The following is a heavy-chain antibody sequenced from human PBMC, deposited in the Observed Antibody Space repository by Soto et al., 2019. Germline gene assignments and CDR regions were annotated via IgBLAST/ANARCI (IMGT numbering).Heavy chain of an antibody. J-gene: IGHJ1*01. CDR3: SKFKYSTSVRYLQH. D-gene: IGHD6-6*01. Sequence: EVLLVQSGPEMKKPGESLKISCESSGYTFANYWIGWVRQVPGKGLEWVAIIYPSDSRTIYSPSFQGQVTISADKSISTAYLQWTSLKASDTAIYYCSKFKYSTSVRYLQHGGQGTPVIVSS. CDR1: GYTFANYW. V-gene: IGHV5-51*01. CDR2: IYPSDSRT.